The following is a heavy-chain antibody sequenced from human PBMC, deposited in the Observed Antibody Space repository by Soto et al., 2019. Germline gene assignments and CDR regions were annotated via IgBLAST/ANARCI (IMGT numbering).Heavy chain of an antibody. CDR1: GFTFSSYS. CDR3: TIIVVVTAGRLFDY. J-gene: IGHJ4*02. CDR2: ISSGSSYI. Sequence: EVQLVESGGGLVKPGGSLRLSCAASGFTFSSYSMNWVRQAPGKGLEWVSSISSGSSYIFYADSVKGRFTISRDNAKNSLFLQMNSLRAEDTALYYCTIIVVVTAGRLFDYWGQGTLVTVSS. D-gene: IGHD2-21*02. V-gene: IGHV3-21*01.